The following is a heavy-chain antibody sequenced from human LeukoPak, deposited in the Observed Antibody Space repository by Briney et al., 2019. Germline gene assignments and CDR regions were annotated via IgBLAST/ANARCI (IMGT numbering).Heavy chain of an antibody. CDR1: GGSISSGSYY. D-gene: IGHD3-22*01. V-gene: IGHV4-61*02. CDR2: IYTSGST. Sequence: SQTLSLTCTVSGGSISSGSYYWSWIRQPAGKGLEWIGRIYTSGSTNYNPSLKSRVTISVDTSKNQFSLKLSSVTAADTAVYYCARRYGSIGYYDRSGRNYYFDYWGQGTLVTVSS. CDR3: ARRYGSIGYYDRSGRNYYFDY. J-gene: IGHJ4*02.